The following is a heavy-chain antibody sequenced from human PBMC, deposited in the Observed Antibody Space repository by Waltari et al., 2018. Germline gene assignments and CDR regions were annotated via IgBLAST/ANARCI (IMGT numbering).Heavy chain of an antibody. CDR2: VHHSGKI. Sequence: QLQLQESGPGLVEPSGTLSLTCAVSGVPMRGTNCWSWVRQSPQKGLEWIGQVHHSGKINYNPSFASRVTISGDTSNNQFSLMVTSATAADTAVYYCARDRGRGLYLDTWGPGILVTVSP. D-gene: IGHD2-15*01. CDR3: ARDRGRGLYLDT. V-gene: IGHV4-4*02. CDR1: GVPMRGTNC. J-gene: IGHJ5*02.